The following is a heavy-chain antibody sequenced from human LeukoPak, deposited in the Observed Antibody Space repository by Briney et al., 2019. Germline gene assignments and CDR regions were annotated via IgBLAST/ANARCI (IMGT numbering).Heavy chain of an antibody. J-gene: IGHJ4*02. CDR2: ISYDGSNK. CDR1: GFTFSSYA. CDR3: ARDLSGPGPNDY. V-gene: IGHV3-30*04. Sequence: GGSLRLSCAASGFTFSSYAMHWVRQALGKGLEWVAVISYDGSNKYYADSVKGRFTISRDNSKNTLYLQMNSLRAEDTAVYYCARDLSGPGPNDYWGQGTLVTVSS. D-gene: IGHD2-15*01.